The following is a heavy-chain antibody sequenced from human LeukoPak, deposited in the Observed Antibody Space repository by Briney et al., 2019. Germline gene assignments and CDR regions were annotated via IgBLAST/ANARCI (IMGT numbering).Heavy chain of an antibody. CDR2: IYYSGST. CDR1: GGSLSSSSYY. Sequence: SETLSLTCTVSGGSLSSSSYYWGWIRQPPGKGLEWIGSIYYSGSTYYNPSLKSRVTISVDTSKNQFSLKLSSVTAADTAVYYCASPTVMDFWSGYYNNWFNPWGQGTLVTVSS. CDR3: ASPTVMDFWSGYYNNWFNP. D-gene: IGHD3-3*01. V-gene: IGHV4-39*01. J-gene: IGHJ5*02.